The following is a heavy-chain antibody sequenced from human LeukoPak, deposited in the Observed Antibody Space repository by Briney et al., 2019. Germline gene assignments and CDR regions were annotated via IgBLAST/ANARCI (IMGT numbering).Heavy chain of an antibody. CDR3: ARFTHGRVTFFYYMDV. CDR1: GGSFSGYY. D-gene: IGHD3-3*01. Sequence: SETLSLTCAVYGGSFSGYYWSWIRQPPGKGLEWIGEINHSGSTNYNPSLKSRVTISVDTYKNQFSLKLSSVTAADTAVYYCARFTHGRVTFFYYMDVWGKGTTVTVSS. V-gene: IGHV4-34*01. J-gene: IGHJ6*03. CDR2: INHSGST.